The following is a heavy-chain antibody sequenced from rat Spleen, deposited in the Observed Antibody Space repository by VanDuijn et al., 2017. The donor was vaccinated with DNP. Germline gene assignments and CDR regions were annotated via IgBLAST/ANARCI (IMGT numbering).Heavy chain of an antibody. V-gene: IGHV5-46*01. CDR3: TKRYNYAMDA. D-gene: IGHD1-5*01. CDR2: ISTSGDST. CDR1: GFTFSTFP. Sequence: EVQLVESGGGLVQPGRSMKLSCAASGFTFSTFPMTWVRQAPTKGLEWAATISTSGDSTYYRDSVKGRFTISRDNAKNTLYLQMNSLRSEDTATYFGTKRYNYAMDAWGQGTSVTVSS. J-gene: IGHJ4*01.